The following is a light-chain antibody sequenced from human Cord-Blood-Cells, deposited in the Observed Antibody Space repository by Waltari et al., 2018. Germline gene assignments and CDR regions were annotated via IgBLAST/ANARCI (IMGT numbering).Light chain of an antibody. V-gene: IGKV4-1*01. CDR3: QQYYSTPLT. Sequence: DIVMTHSPDSLAVSLGERATINCKSSQSVLYSSNNKNYLAWYQQKPGQPPKLLIYWASTRDSGVPDRFSGSGSGTDFTLTISSLQAEDVAVYYCQQYYSTPLTFGPGTKVDIK. CDR2: WAS. J-gene: IGKJ3*01. CDR1: QSVLYSSNNKNY.